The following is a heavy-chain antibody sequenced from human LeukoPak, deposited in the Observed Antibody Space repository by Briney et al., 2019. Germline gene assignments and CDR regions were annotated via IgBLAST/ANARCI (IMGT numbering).Heavy chain of an antibody. CDR3: ARRLVVVVPAAIDDWFDP. D-gene: IGHD2-2*02. CDR2: IYYSGST. J-gene: IGHJ5*02. V-gene: IGHV4-59*12. Sequence: SETLSLTCTVSGGSISSYYWSWIRQPPGKGLEWIGYIYYSGSTNYNPSLKSRVTISVDTSKNQFSLKLSSVTAADTAVYYCARRLVVVVPAAIDDWFDPWGQGTLVTVSS. CDR1: GGSISSYY.